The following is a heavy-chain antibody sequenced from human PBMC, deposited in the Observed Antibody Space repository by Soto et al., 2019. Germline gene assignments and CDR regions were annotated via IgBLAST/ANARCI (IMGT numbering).Heavy chain of an antibody. CDR1: GYTFTSYD. V-gene: IGHV1-8*01. CDR2: MNPSGGST. J-gene: IGHJ4*02. D-gene: IGHD6-19*01. Sequence: ASVKVSCKASGYTFTSYDINWVRQATGQGLEWMGWMNPSGGSTSYAQKFQGRVTMTRDTSTSTVYMELSSLRSEDTAVYYCARPIAVAGGGDYWGQGTLVTVSS. CDR3: ARPIAVAGGGDY.